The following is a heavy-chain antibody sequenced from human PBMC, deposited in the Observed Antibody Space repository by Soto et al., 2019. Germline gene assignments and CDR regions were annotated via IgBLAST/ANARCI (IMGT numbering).Heavy chain of an antibody. D-gene: IGHD4-17*01. V-gene: IGHV3-33*01. J-gene: IGHJ4*02. CDR1: GFTFSNYG. CDR3: ARGVYGDYPGSFDN. CDR2: IWYDGNKK. Sequence: QVQLVQSGGGVVQPGKSLRLSCAGSGFTFSNYGMHCVRQAPGKGLEWVAVIWYDGNKKYYSDSVKGRFTISRDNSKNTLYLHINSLRAEDTAVYYCARGVYGDYPGSFDNWGQGTLVTVSS.